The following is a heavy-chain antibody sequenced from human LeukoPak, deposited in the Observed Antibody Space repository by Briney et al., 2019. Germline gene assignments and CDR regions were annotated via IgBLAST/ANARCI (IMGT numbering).Heavy chain of an antibody. CDR3: ARDDYGPPAD. V-gene: IGHV1-69*05. J-gene: IGHJ4*02. CDR1: GGTFISYT. D-gene: IGHD3-16*01. CDR2: IIPIFGTA. Sequence: GASVKVSCKASGGTFISYTISWVRQAPGQGLEWRGRIIPIFGTANYTQKFQGRVTITTDESTSTAYMELSSLRSEDTAVYYCARDDYGPPADWGQGTLVTVSS.